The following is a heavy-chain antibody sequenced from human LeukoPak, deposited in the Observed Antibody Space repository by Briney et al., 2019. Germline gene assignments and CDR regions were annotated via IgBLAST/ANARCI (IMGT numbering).Heavy chain of an antibody. CDR2: FSGSGSTT. Sequence: GSLLLSCAASGFIFGSYAMSWGRPAPGGGLEGASSFSGSGSTTYYADSVKGRFTISRDSSKNTLYLQMNSLRAEDTAVYYCAKDTRYYDISGYYRLDYWGQGTLVTVSS. D-gene: IGHD3-22*01. V-gene: IGHV3-23*01. CDR1: GFIFGSYA. CDR3: AKDTRYYDISGYYRLDY. J-gene: IGHJ4*02.